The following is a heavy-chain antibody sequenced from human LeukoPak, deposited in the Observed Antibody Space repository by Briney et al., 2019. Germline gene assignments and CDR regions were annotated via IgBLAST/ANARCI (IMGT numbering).Heavy chain of an antibody. V-gene: IGHV3-7*03. D-gene: IGHD3-3*01. CDR3: ARLPIFGVIRTFDY. Sequence: GGSLRLSCAASGFTFSTYWMSWVRQAPGKGLEWVANIQQDASKKDYVDSVKGRFTISRGNAQSSLYLQMDSLTVEDTAVYYCARLPIFGVIRTFDYWGQGTLVTVSS. CDR1: GFTFSTYW. CDR2: IQQDASKK. J-gene: IGHJ4*02.